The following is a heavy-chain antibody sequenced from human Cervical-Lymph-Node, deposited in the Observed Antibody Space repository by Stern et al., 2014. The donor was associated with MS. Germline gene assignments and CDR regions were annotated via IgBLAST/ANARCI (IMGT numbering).Heavy chain of an antibody. CDR3: SLIPLYSFWSANPSGGDDY. Sequence: ESGPALVRPTETLTLTCTVSGFSLTNVRMGVSWVRQPPGKALEWLAPIFLNDEKSYNTALKSRLSISKDTSKSQVVLTMTNMDPVDTATYYCSLIPLYSFWSANPSGGDDYWGQGTLVTVSS. CDR1: GFSLTNVRMG. J-gene: IGHJ4*02. D-gene: IGHD3-3*01. V-gene: IGHV2-26*01. CDR2: IFLNDEK.